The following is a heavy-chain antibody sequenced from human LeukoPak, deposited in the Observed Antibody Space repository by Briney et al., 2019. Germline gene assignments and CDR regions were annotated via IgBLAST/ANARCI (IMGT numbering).Heavy chain of an antibody. D-gene: IGHD6-6*01. CDR3: ASIAARDY. V-gene: IGHV3-30*01. Sequence: PGGSLRLSCAASGFTFSSYAMHWVRQAPGKGLEWVAVISYDGSNKYYADSVKGRFTISRDNSKNTLYLQMNSLRAEDTAVYYCASIAARDYWGQGTLVTVSP. CDR1: GFTFSSYA. J-gene: IGHJ4*02. CDR2: ISYDGSNK.